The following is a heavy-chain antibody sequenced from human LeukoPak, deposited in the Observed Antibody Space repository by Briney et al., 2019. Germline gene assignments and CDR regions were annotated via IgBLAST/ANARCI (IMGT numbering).Heavy chain of an antibody. D-gene: IGHD6-19*01. J-gene: IGHJ4*02. Sequence: ASVKVSCKASGYTFTSYYMHWVRQAPGQGLEWMGWINAGNGYTKYSQEFQGRVTITRDTSASTAYMELSSLRSEDMAVYYCARVVKYSSGPLTDLLPYYFDYWGQGTLVTVSS. CDR1: GYTFTSYY. V-gene: IGHV1-3*03. CDR3: ARVVKYSSGPLTDLLPYYFDY. CDR2: INAGNGYT.